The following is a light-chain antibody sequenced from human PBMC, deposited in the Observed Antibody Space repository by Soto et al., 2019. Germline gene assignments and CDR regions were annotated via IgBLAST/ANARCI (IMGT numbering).Light chain of an antibody. Sequence: VMTQSPDTVSASLGGTATLSCRASQPVNTNLAWYHQRPGQAPRLLISGASTRATGVPVRFIGSGSGTEFTLTISGLQSEDVGIYFCHQYNNWPPYTFGQGTKLEI. CDR2: GAS. V-gene: IGKV3-15*01. CDR3: HQYNNWPPYT. CDR1: QPVNTN. J-gene: IGKJ2*01.